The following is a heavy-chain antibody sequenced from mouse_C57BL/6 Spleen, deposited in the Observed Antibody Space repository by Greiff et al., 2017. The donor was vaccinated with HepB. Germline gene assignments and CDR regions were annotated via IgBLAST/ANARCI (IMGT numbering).Heavy chain of an antibody. J-gene: IGHJ4*01. Sequence: QVQLQQPGAELVRPGSSVKLSCKASGYTFTSYWMHWVKQRPIQGLEWIGNIDPSDSETHYNQKFKDKATLTVDKSSSTAYMQLSSLTSEDSAVYYCARDLTVVPHYYAMDYWGQGTSVTGSS. V-gene: IGHV1-52*01. CDR2: IDPSDSET. D-gene: IGHD1-1*01. CDR1: GYTFTSYW. CDR3: ARDLTVVPHYYAMDY.